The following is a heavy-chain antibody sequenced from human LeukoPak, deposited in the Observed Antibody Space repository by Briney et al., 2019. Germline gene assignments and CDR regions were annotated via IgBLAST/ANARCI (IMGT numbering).Heavy chain of an antibody. D-gene: IGHD2-15*01. CDR2: VNTVSSYI. CDR3: ARLRGNSGRSDFFYYYDH. J-gene: IGHJ4*02. Sequence: GGSLRLSCAASGFTFSDYSMNWVRQAPGKGLEWVASVNTVSSYIYYADSMRGRFTISRDNAKNSLFLQMNSLRAEDTAVYYCARLRGNSGRSDFFYYYDHWGQGTLVTVSS. V-gene: IGHV3-21*01. CDR1: GFTFSDYS.